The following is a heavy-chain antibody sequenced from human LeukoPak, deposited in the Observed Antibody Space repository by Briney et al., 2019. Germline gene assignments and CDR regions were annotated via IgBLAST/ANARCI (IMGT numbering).Heavy chain of an antibody. D-gene: IGHD3-9*01. Sequence: GGSLRLSCAASGFTFSSYAMSWVRQAPGKGLEWVSAISGSGGSTHYADSVKGRFTISRDNSKNTLYLQMNSLRAEDTAVYYCAKEGDILTGYPSTFLDYWGQGTLVTVSS. CDR3: AKEGDILTGYPSTFLDY. V-gene: IGHV3-23*01. J-gene: IGHJ4*02. CDR2: ISGSGGST. CDR1: GFTFSSYA.